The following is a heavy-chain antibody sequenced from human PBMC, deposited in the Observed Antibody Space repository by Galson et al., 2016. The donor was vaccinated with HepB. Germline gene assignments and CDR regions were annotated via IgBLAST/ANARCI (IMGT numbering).Heavy chain of an antibody. CDR1: GFTFSSYA. V-gene: IGHV3-23*01. D-gene: IGHD3-10*01. Sequence: SLRLSCAASGFTFSSYAMSWVRQAPGKGLEWVSGFSSSGASTDYADSVKGRFTISRDNSKNTLYLQMNSRGVEDTAVNYCAKEWKGGFRVTKGGGHFDYWGQGTLVTVSS. CDR3: AKEWKGGFRVTKGGGHFDY. CDR2: FSSSGAST. J-gene: IGHJ4*02.